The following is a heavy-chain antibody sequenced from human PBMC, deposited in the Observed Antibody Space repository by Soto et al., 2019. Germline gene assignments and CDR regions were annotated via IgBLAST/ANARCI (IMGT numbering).Heavy chain of an antibody. CDR3: ARGGDSSGYYYRGPTGFDP. J-gene: IGHJ5*02. Sequence: PSETLSLTCTVSGGSISSGDYYWSWIRQPPGKGLEWIGYIYYSGSTYYNPSLKSRVTISVDTSKNQFSMKLSSVTAADTAVYYCARGGDSSGYYYRGPTGFDPWGQGTLVTVSS. D-gene: IGHD3-22*01. CDR1: GGSISSGDYY. V-gene: IGHV4-30-4*01. CDR2: IYYSGST.